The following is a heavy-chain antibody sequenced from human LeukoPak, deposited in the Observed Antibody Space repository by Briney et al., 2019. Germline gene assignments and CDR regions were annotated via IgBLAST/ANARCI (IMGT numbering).Heavy chain of an antibody. CDR1: GYTFTSYY. CDR3: AREVPYYDSSGYYPYFDY. V-gene: IGHV1-46*01. D-gene: IGHD3-22*01. Sequence: GASVKVSCKASGYTFTSYYMHWVRQAPGQGLEWMGIINPSGGSTSYAQKLQGRVTMTTDTSTSTAYMELRSLRSDDTAVYYCAREVPYYDSSGYYPYFDYWGQGTLVTVSS. CDR2: INPSGGST. J-gene: IGHJ4*02.